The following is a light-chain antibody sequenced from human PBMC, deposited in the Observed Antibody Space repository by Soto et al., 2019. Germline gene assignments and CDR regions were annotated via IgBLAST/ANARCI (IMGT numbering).Light chain of an antibody. CDR1: SSNIGAGYD. V-gene: IGLV1-40*01. J-gene: IGLJ2*01. CDR2: GNS. CDR3: QSYDSSLSEDVV. Sequence: QAVVTQPPSVSGAPGQRVTISCTGSSSNIGAGYDVHWYQQLPGTAPKLLIYGNSNRPSGVPDRFSGSKSGTSASLAITGLQAEDEADYYCQSYDSSLSEDVVFGGGTQLTVL.